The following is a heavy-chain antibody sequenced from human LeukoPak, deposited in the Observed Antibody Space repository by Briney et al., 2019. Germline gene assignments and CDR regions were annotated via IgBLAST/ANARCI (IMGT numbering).Heavy chain of an antibody. CDR2: IDYSGSS. CDR3: ARRTHYDLSTGNEDFFDV. J-gene: IGHJ3*01. D-gene: IGHD3-9*01. Sequence: PSETLSLTCTVSGCSISSYYWTWIRQSPGKGLEWIGYIDYSGSSNYNPSLKSRVTISVDMSKSQISLKLRSVTAADTAVYFCARRTHYDLSTGNEDFFDVWVQGTMVTVSS. CDR1: GCSISSYY. V-gene: IGHV4-59*08.